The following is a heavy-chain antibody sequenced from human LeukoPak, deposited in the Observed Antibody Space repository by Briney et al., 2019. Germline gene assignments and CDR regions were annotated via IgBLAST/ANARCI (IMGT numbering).Heavy chain of an antibody. CDR1: GYTFTGYY. CDR2: MNPNSGGT. Sequence: PGASVKVSCKASGYTFTGYYIHWVRQAPGQGLEWMGWMNPNSGGTNYAQKFQGRVTMTRDTPISTAYVDLTSLRSDDTAVYYCAREVASGSWDYWGQGTLVTFSS. V-gene: IGHV1-2*02. D-gene: IGHD3-10*01. CDR3: AREVASGSWDY. J-gene: IGHJ4*02.